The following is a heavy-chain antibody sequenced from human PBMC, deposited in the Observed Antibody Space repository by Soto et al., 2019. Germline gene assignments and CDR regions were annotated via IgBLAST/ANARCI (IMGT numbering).Heavy chain of an antibody. J-gene: IGHJ4*02. CDR2: ISNSGRST. V-gene: IGHV3-23*01. CDR1: GFTFSNYP. Sequence: GGSLILSCAASGFTFSNYPMTWVRQATGKGLEWVSSISNSGRSTYLADSVRGRFTISRDNSKDTLYLQMNILSGDDTAVYYCAKGSRSSATGRFFFDYWGQGTLVTVSS. CDR3: AKGSRSSATGRFFFDY. D-gene: IGHD6-19*01.